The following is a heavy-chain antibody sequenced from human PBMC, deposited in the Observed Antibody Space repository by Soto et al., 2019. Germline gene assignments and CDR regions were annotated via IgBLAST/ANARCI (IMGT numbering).Heavy chain of an antibody. CDR2: IYYSGST. Sequence: SETLSLTCTVSGGSISSYYWSWIRQPPGKGLEWIGYIYYSGSTNYNPSLKSRVTISVDTSKNQFPLKLSSVTAADTAVYYCARGRGLRYFDWSRPFDYWGQGTLVTVSS. V-gene: IGHV4-59*01. D-gene: IGHD3-9*01. CDR3: ARGRGLRYFDWSRPFDY. J-gene: IGHJ4*02. CDR1: GGSISSYY.